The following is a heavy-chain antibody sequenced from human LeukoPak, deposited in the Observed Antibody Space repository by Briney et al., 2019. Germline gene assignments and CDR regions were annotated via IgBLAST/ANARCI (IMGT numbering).Heavy chain of an antibody. CDR3: ARDRGYTQDY. D-gene: IGHD5-12*01. CDR2: ISSSTRYI. J-gene: IGHJ4*02. V-gene: IGHV3-21*01. CDR1: GFTFRSFT. Sequence: PGGSLRLSCAASGFTFRSFTMNWVRQAPGKGLEWVSSISSSTRYIYYADSVKGRFTISRDNAKNSVFLQMNSLRAEDTAVYYCARDRGYTQDYWGQGTLVTVSS.